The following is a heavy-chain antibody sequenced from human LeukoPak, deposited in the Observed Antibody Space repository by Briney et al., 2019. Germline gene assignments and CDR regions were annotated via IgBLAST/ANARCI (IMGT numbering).Heavy chain of an antibody. D-gene: IGHD3-10*01. J-gene: IGHJ4*02. V-gene: IGHV1-2*02. CDR1: GYTFTGFH. CDR2: INPNSGGA. Sequence: ASEKVSCKASGYTFTGFHVHWVRQAPRQGLEWMGWINPNSGGAHSTNKFQGRVTMTRDTSISTVYMELSRLTSDDTAVYYCAREGRGMSGSEDYWGQGTLVTVSS. CDR3: AREGRGMSGSEDY.